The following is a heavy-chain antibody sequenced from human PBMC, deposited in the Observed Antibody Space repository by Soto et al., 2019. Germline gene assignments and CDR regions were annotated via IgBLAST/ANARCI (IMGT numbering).Heavy chain of an antibody. CDR1: GYSISSSNW. CDR3: ARREIQGPIDY. J-gene: IGHJ4*02. V-gene: IGHV4-28*01. D-gene: IGHD1-26*01. CDR2: IYYSGTT. Sequence: SETLSLTCAVSGYSISSSNWWGWIRQPPGKGLEWIGYIYYSGTTYYNPSLKSRVTMSVDTSKNQFSLKLTSVTAVDTAVYYCARREIQGPIDYWGQGTLVPVSS.